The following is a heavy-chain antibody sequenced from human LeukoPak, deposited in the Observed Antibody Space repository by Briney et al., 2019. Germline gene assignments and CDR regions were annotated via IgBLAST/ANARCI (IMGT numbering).Heavy chain of an antibody. J-gene: IGHJ3*02. Sequence: PSETLSLTCTVSGVSISSGTYYWRWLRQHPGKGLEWIGYIYYSGSTSYNPSLKSQVTISVDTTKNQFSLKLSSVTAADTAMYYCARDLSNYDYIWGSYRATDAFDIWGQGTMVTVSS. CDR1: GVSISSGTYY. CDR2: IYYSGST. CDR3: ARDLSNYDYIWGSYRATDAFDI. V-gene: IGHV4-31*01. D-gene: IGHD3-16*02.